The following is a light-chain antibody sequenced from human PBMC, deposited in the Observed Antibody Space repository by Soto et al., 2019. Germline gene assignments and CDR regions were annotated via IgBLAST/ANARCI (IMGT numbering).Light chain of an antibody. CDR1: QSISSL. J-gene: IGKJ4*01. Sequence: DIQMTQSPSSVSASVGDRVTITCRASQSISSLFAWYQQKPGKAPNLLIHTASSLQSGVPSRFSGSGSATDFTLTISSLQPEDFATYYCQQANSFPLTFGGGTKVEIK. CDR3: QQANSFPLT. CDR2: TAS. V-gene: IGKV1-12*01.